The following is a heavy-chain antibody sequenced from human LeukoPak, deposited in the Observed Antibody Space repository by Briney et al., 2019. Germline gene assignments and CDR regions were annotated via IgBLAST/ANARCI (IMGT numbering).Heavy chain of an antibody. CDR1: GGSISSGGYY. V-gene: IGHV4-31*03. D-gene: IGHD3-10*01. Sequence: SETLSLTCTVSGGSISSGGYYWSWIRQHPGKGLEWIGYIYYSGSTYYNPSLKSRVTISVDTSKNQFSLKLSSVTAADTAVYYCAGFSWFYAFDIWGQGTMVTVSS. CDR2: IYYSGST. J-gene: IGHJ3*02. CDR3: AGFSWFYAFDI.